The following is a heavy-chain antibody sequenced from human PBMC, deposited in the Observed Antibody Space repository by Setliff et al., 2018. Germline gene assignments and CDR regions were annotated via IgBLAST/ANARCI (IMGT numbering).Heavy chain of an antibody. CDR3: ARHKSNGSGSYPSLYMDV. J-gene: IGHJ6*03. CDR2: IYYSGST. Sequence: SETLSLTCRVSGGSISSGYYYWGLIRQPPGKGLEWVATIYYSGSTYSNPSLKSRLIISVDAPDNQFSVKLSSVTAADTAVYYCARHKSNGSGSYPSLYMDVWGKGIMVTVSS. V-gene: IGHV4-39*01. CDR1: GGSISSGYYY. D-gene: IGHD3-10*01.